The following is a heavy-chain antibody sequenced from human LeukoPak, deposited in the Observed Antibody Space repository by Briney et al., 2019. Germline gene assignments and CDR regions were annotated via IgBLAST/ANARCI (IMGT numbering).Heavy chain of an antibody. CDR3: ARGSWYRNDY. CDR1: GYTVTSYY. Sequence: ASVNVSCKASGYTVTSYYVHWVPQAPGLGLEWTGLINPSGGTTSYAQKFQGRVTMTRETSTSTVYMELSSLRSEDTAVYYCARGSWYRNDYWGQGTLVTVST. D-gene: IGHD6-13*01. J-gene: IGHJ4*02. CDR2: INPSGGTT. V-gene: IGHV1-46*01.